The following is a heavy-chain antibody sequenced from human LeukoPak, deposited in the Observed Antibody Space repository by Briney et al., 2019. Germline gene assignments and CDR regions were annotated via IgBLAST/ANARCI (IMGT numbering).Heavy chain of an antibody. D-gene: IGHD3-9*01. CDR2: IYPKSGGT. V-gene: IGHV1-2*02. Sequence: ASVNVSCKTSGYTFADYYIHCVRQAPGQGLEWMGWIYPKSGGTNSAQKFQGRVTMTRDTSISTAYTELSRLRFDDTAVYYCARVATSGYRDWLDPWGQGTLVTVSS. CDR1: GYTFADYY. J-gene: IGHJ5*02. CDR3: ARVATSGYRDWLDP.